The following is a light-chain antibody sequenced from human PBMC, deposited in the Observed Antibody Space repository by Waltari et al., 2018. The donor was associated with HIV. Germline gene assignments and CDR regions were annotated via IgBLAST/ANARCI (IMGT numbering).Light chain of an antibody. J-gene: IGKJ2*01. CDR2: AAS. Sequence: EIVLTQSPGTLALSPGERATLSCRASQSVSNRYLVWYQQKPGQAPRLLIYAASSRASGIPDRFSGSGSGTDFTLTISRLEPEDFAVYYCQQFGSSPLMYTFGQGTKLEIK. V-gene: IGKV3-20*01. CDR3: QQFGSSPLMYT. CDR1: QSVSNRY.